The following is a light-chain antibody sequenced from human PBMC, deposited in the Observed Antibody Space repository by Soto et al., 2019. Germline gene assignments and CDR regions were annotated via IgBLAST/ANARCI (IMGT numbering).Light chain of an antibody. J-gene: IGKJ1*01. V-gene: IGKV3-20*01. CDR3: QQYGSSPWT. Sequence: EIVLTQSPGNLSLSPGERATLSCRASQSVSSGSIAWYQQKPGQAPRLLIYDASTRAAGIPDRFSGSAPGTDFTLTISRLEPEDFAVYHCQQYGSSPWTFGQGTKVDIK. CDR1: QSVSSGS. CDR2: DAS.